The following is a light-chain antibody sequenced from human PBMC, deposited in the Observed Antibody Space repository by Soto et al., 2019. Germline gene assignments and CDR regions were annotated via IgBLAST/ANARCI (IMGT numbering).Light chain of an antibody. V-gene: IGKV3-15*01. CDR2: GAS. CDR1: QTVGSN. CDR3: QQYDNWPPWT. J-gene: IGKJ1*01. Sequence: EIVMAQSPATLSVSLGERATLSCRASQTVGSNLAWYQHRPGQAPRLLIYGASIRATGVPARFSGSGSGTEFTLTISSLQSEDFAVYYCQQYDNWPPWTFGQGTKVDI.